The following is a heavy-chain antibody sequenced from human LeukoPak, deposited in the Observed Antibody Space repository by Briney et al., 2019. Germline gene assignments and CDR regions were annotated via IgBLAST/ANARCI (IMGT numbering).Heavy chain of an antibody. J-gene: IGHJ2*01. V-gene: IGHV3-30*18. D-gene: IGHD5-12*01. CDR2: ISYDGSNK. Sequence: QPGGSLRLSCAASGFTFSSYGMHWVRQAPGKGLEWVAVISYDGSNKYYADSVKGRFTISRDNSKNTLYLQMNSLRAEDTAVYYCAKSGYRGWKVATPYWYFDLWGRGTLVTVSS. CDR3: AKSGYRGWKVATPYWYFDL. CDR1: GFTFSSYG.